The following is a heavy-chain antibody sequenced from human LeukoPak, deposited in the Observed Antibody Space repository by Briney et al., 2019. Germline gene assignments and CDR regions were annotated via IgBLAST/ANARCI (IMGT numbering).Heavy chain of an antibody. J-gene: IGHJ4*02. CDR2: IYTSGST. D-gene: IGHD4-17*01. V-gene: IGHV4-61*02. CDR3: ARHGANHYGDFFDY. Sequence: PSETLSLTCTVSGGSISSGSYYWSWIRQPAGKGLEWIGRIYTSGSTNYNPSLKSRVTISVDTSKNQFSLNLSSVTAADTAVYYCARHGANHYGDFFDYWGQGSLVTVSS. CDR1: GGSISSGSYY.